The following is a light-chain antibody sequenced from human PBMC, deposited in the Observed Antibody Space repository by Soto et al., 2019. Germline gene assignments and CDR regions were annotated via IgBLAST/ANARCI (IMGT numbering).Light chain of an antibody. Sequence: DIQMTQSPSTLSASVGDRVTITCRASQSISSWLAWYQQKPGKAPKLLIYDASSLESGVPSRLSGSGSGTEFTLTISSLQPDDFATYYCQQYNSYSGTFGQGTKVDNK. V-gene: IGKV1-5*01. J-gene: IGKJ1*01. CDR3: QQYNSYSGT. CDR1: QSISSW. CDR2: DAS.